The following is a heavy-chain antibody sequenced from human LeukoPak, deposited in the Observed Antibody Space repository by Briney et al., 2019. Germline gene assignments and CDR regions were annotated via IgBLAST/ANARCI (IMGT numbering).Heavy chain of an antibody. CDR3: ARGPPLYYDFWSGYYPTPYYFDY. Sequence: GASVKVSCKASGYTFTSYDINWVRQATGQGLEWMGWMNPNSGNTGYAQKFQGRVTMTRNTSISTACMELSSLRSEDTAVYYCARGPPLYYDFWSGYYPTPYYFDYWGQGTLVTVSS. CDR1: GYTFTSYD. CDR2: MNPNSGNT. D-gene: IGHD3-3*01. V-gene: IGHV1-8*01. J-gene: IGHJ4*02.